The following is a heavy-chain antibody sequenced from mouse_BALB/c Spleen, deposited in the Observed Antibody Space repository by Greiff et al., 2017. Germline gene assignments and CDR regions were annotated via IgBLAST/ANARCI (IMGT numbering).Heavy chain of an antibody. D-gene: IGHD2-1*01. J-gene: IGHJ4*01. CDR3: VYYGYAMDY. V-gene: IGHV1-9*01. Sequence: VQLQQSGAELMKPGASVKISCKATGYTFSSYWIEWVKQRPGHGLEWIGEILPGSGSTNYNEKFKGKATFTADTSSNTAYMQLSSLTSEDSAVYYCVYYGYAMDYWGQGTSVTVSS. CDR1: GYTFSSYW. CDR2: ILPGSGST.